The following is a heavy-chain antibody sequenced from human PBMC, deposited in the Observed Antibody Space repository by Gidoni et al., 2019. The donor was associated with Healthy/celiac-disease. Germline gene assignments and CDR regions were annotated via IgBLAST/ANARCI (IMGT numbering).Heavy chain of an antibody. CDR3: ARSDSSGYYYYFDY. CDR2: IYTSGST. J-gene: IGHJ4*02. V-gene: IGHV4-61*02. CDR1: GGSISSGSSY. Sequence: QVQLQESGPGLVKPSQTLSLTCTVSGGSISSGSSYWSWIRQPAGKGLEWIGRIYTSGSTNYNPSLKSRVTISVDTSKNQFSLKLSSVTAADTAVYYCARSDSSGYYYYFDYWGQGTLVTVSS. D-gene: IGHD3-22*01.